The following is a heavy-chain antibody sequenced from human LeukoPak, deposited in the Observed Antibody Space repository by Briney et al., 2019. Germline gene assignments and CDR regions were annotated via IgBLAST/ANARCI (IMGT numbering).Heavy chain of an antibody. CDR3: ARFTAARPVY. Sequence: QPGGSLRLSCAASGFTFSSDWMHWVRQAPGKGLVWVSRISTDGSSTYSADSVKGRFTISRDNAKNTLYLQMNSLRAEDTAVYYCARFTAARPVYWGQGALVTVSS. D-gene: IGHD6-6*01. J-gene: IGHJ4*02. CDR1: GFTFSSDW. CDR2: ISTDGSST. V-gene: IGHV3-74*01.